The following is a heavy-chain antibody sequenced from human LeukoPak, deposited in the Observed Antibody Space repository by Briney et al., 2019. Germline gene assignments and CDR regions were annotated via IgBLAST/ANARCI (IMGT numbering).Heavy chain of an antibody. CDR1: GFTFSSYS. D-gene: IGHD3-3*01. CDR2: ISSSSSYI. J-gene: IGHJ6*02. Sequence: GGSLRLSCAASGFTFSSYSMNWVRQAPGKGLEWVSSISSSSSYIYYADSVKGRFTISRDNAKNSLYLQMNSLRAEDTAVYYCARDPYYDLWSGYYLDYYYGMDVWGQGTTVTVSS. CDR3: ARDPYYDLWSGYYLDYYYGMDV. V-gene: IGHV3-21*01.